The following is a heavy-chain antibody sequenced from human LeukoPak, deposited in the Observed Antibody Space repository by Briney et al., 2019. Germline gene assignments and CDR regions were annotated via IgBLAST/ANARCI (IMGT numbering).Heavy chain of an antibody. CDR2: ISSNSDTK. J-gene: IGHJ4*02. V-gene: IGHV3-48*02. CDR3: ASSWEY. CDR1: GFSFSECS. Sequence: GGSLRLSCAASGFSFSECSMNWVRQAPGKGLECISYISSNSDTKYYADSVKGRFTISRDNAKNSLYLQLNSLRDEDTAVYYCASSWEYWGRGTLVTVSS. D-gene: IGHD1-26*01.